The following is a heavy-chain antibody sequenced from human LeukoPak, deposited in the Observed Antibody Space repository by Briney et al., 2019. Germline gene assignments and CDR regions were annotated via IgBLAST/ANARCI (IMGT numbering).Heavy chain of an antibody. J-gene: IGHJ4*02. V-gene: IGHV3-15*01. CDR1: GFTFSNAW. Sequence: GGSLRLSCAASGFTFSNAWMGWVRQAPGKGLEWVGRIKSKSGGETADYTTAVKGRFTISRDDSKNTLSLQMNSLKTEDTAVYYCTTGGRDFWGQGTLVTVSS. CDR3: TTGGRDF. CDR2: IKSKSGGETA.